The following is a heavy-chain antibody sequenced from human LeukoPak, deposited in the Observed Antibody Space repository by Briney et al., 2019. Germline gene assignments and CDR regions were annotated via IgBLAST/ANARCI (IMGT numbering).Heavy chain of an antibody. D-gene: IGHD6-13*01. CDR3: ARRPGIAAYLDY. Sequence: ASVKVSCKASGYTFTSYYMHWVRQAPGQGLEWMGIINPSGGSTSYAQKFQGRVTMIRDTSTSTVYMELSSLRSEDTAVYYCARRPGIAAYLDYWGQGTLVTVSS. J-gene: IGHJ4*02. CDR2: INPSGGST. V-gene: IGHV1-46*01. CDR1: GYTFTSYY.